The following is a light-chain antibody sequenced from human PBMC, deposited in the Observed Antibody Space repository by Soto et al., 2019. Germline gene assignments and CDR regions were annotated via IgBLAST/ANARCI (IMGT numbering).Light chain of an antibody. CDR1: RSNFGAGYD. Sequence: QSVLTQPPSVSGAPGQRVTISCTGSRSNFGAGYDVHWYQQLPGKAPKLLIYDNNNRPSGVPDRFSASKSGTSASLAITGLQAEDEADYYCQSYDSRSGVVFGGGTKLTVL. V-gene: IGLV1-40*01. CDR2: DNN. J-gene: IGLJ2*01. CDR3: QSYDSRSGVV.